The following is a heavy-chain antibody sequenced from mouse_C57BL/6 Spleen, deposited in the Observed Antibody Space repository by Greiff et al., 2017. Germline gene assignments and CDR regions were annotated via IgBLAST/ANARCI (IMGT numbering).Heavy chain of an antibody. CDR3: ARKRDDDGAMDY. CDR1: GFSFTSYA. D-gene: IGHD2-4*01. J-gene: IGHJ4*01. V-gene: IGHV2-9-1*01. Sequence: VKLVESGPGLVAPSQSLSITCTVSGFSFTSYAISWVRQPPGKGLEWLGVIGTGGGTNYNSALKSRLSISKDNSKSQVFLKMNSLQTDDTARYYCARKRDDDGAMDYWGQGTSVTVSS. CDR2: IGTGGGT.